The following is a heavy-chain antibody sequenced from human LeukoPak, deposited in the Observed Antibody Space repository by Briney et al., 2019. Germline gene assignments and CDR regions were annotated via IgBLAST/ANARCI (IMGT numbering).Heavy chain of an antibody. Sequence: GGSLRLSCAASGFTFSSYSMNWVRQAPGKGLEWVSYISSSSSTIYYADSVKGRFTTSRDNAKNSLYLQMNSLRDEDTAVYYCVSPKGRDGYRPFDIWGQGTMVTVSS. D-gene: IGHD5-12*01. J-gene: IGHJ3*02. CDR1: GFTFSSYS. CDR3: VSPKGRDGYRPFDI. CDR2: ISSSSSTI. V-gene: IGHV3-48*02.